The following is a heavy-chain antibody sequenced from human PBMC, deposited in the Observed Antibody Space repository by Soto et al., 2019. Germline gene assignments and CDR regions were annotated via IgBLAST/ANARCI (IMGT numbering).Heavy chain of an antibody. CDR3: ARGNHCVRTGFDY. V-gene: IGHV4-34*01. Sequence: QVQLQQWGAGLLKPSETLSLTCAVYGGSFSGYCWSWIRQPPGKGLGWIGEINHSGSTNYNPSLRRRVTISVDTSKNQFSLKLSSVTAADTAVYYCARGNHCVRTGFDYWGQGTLVTVSS. CDR1: GGSFSGYC. CDR2: INHSGST. J-gene: IGHJ4*02.